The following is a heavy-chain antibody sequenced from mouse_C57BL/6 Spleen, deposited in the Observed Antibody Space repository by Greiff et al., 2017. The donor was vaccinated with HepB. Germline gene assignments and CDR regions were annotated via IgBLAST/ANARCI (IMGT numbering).Heavy chain of an antibody. CDR1: GYTFTSYW. Sequence: VQLQQPGAELVMPGASVKLSCKASGYTFTSYWMHWVKQRPGQGLEWIGEIDPSDSYTNYNQKFKGKSTLTVDKSSSTAYMQLSSLTSEDSAVYYCARSGSSGYPFDYWGQGTLVTVSA. CDR2: IDPSDSYT. J-gene: IGHJ3*01. D-gene: IGHD3-2*02. CDR3: ARSGSSGYPFDY. V-gene: IGHV1-69*01.